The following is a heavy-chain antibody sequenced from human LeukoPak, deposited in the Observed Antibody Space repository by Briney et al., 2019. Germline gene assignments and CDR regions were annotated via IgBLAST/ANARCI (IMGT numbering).Heavy chain of an antibody. Sequence: GESLMISCKGSGYSFTNYWIGWVRQMPGKGLEWMGIFYPGDSDTRYSPSFQGRVTISADKSINTAYLQWSSLKASDTAMYYCARASRGGITVAGDAFDIWGQGTLVTVSS. D-gene: IGHD6-19*01. CDR1: GYSFTNYW. V-gene: IGHV5-51*01. CDR3: ARASRGGITVAGDAFDI. CDR2: FYPGDSDT. J-gene: IGHJ3*02.